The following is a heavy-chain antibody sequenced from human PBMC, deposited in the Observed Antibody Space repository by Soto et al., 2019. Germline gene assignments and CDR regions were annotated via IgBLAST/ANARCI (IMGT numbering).Heavy chain of an antibody. J-gene: IGHJ4*02. Sequence: VQLVQSGAEVKKPGSSVKVSCKTAGDTFGTFAINWMRQAPGRGLEWLGGGVPVFGTPNYAPDFQGSVTSTADDSASTSFMEVLSLRSDDAAIYYCAPTARGYTAFFEVWGVGTLVTVSS. CDR1: GDTFGTFA. D-gene: IGHD3-3*01. CDR3: APTARGYTAFFEV. CDR2: GVPVFGTP. V-gene: IGHV1-69*12.